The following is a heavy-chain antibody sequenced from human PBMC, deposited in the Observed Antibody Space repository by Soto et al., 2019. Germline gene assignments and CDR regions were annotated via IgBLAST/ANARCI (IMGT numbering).Heavy chain of an antibody. J-gene: IGHJ5*02. V-gene: IGHV4-39*01. CDR2: IYYSGTT. CDR3: ARKYPEYLGSVGWFDT. D-gene: IGHD1-26*01. CDR1: GGSISSSSYY. Sequence: SETLSLTCTVSGGSISSSSYYWVWIRQPPGKGLEWIGSIYYSGTTYYNPSLKSRVTISVDTSKNQFSLKLRSVTAADTAVYYCARKYPEYLGSVGWFDTWGQGTLVTVSS.